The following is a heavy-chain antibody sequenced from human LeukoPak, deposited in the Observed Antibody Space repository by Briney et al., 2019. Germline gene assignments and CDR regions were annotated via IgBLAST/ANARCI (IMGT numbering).Heavy chain of an antibody. CDR1: GGSISSYY. V-gene: IGHV4-59*01. CDR2: IYYSGST. D-gene: IGHD4-17*01. CDR3: AREPYGDHYYGMDV. J-gene: IGHJ6*02. Sequence: SETLSLTCTVSGGSISSYYWSWIRQPPGKGPEWIGYIYYSGSTNYNPSLKSRVTISVDTSKNQFSLKLSSVTAADTAVYYCAREPYGDHYYGMDVWGQGTTVTVSS.